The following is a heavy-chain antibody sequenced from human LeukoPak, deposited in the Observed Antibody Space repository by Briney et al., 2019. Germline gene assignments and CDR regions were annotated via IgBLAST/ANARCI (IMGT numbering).Heavy chain of an antibody. CDR1: GYNFTTYW. CDR3: ARLNTFSVTSPDSRYGFDI. J-gene: IGHJ3*02. CDR2: IYPGDSHT. D-gene: IGHD3-3*02. Sequence: GESLKISCEGSGYNFTTYWIAWVRQIPGKGLEWMGIIYPGDSHTTYSPSFQGQVTISADKSISTAFLQWRSLEASDTAIYYCARLNTFSVTSPDSRYGFDIWGQGTMVTVSS. V-gene: IGHV5-51*01.